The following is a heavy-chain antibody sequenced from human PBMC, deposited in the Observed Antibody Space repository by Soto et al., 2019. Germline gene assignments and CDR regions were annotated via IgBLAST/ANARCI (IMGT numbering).Heavy chain of an antibody. CDR2: IYYSGST. CDR1: GGSISSSSYF. D-gene: IGHD3-22*01. Sequence: SETLSLTCTVSGGSISSSSYFWGWIRQPPGKGLEWIGSIYYSGSTYYNPSLKSRVTISVDTSKNQFSLKLSSVTAADTAVYYCARGSLAYYDSSGYYPNETEFDYWGQGTLVTVSS. V-gene: IGHV4-39*07. J-gene: IGHJ4*02. CDR3: ARGSLAYYDSSGYYPNETEFDY.